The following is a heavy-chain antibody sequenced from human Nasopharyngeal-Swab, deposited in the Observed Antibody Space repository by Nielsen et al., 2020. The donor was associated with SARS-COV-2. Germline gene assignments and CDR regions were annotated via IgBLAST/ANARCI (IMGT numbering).Heavy chain of an antibody. CDR2: IYYSGST. D-gene: IGHD2-2*02. V-gene: IGHV4-61*05. Sequence: SETLSLTCTVSGDSIAYSTFYWGWIRPPPGKGLEWIGNIYYSGSTNYNPSLKSRVTISVDTSKNQFSLKLSSVTAADTAVYYCARLVLGYCSSTSCYTGLKFDPWGQGTLDTVSS. CDR1: GDSIAYSTFY. CDR3: ARLVLGYCSSTSCYTGLKFDP. J-gene: IGHJ5*02.